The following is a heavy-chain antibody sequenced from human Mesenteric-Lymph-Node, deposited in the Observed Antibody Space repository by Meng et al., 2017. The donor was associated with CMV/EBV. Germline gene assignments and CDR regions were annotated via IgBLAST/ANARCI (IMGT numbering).Heavy chain of an antibody. D-gene: IGHD5-18*01. J-gene: IGHJ4*02. CDR1: GGSIRSISYY. CDR2: IYYSGSTY. V-gene: IGHV4-39*01. Sequence: QLPLQESGPGLVEPSETLSTPCTASGGSIRSISYYWGWSRQPPGKGLGWIGYIYYSGSTYYYYPSFKTRVTISVDTSKNQFSLKLSSVTAADTAVYYCARHSALLVTNFDYWGQGTLVTVSS. CDR3: ARHSALLVTNFDY.